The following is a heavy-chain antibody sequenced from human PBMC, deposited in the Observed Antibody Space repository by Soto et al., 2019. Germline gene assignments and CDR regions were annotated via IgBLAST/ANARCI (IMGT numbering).Heavy chain of an antibody. Sequence: EVQLLESVGGLVQPGGSLRLSCAASGFTFSSYAMNWVRQAPGKGLEWVSTISGSGGDTYYADSVKGRFTISRDNSKYTLSLQMDSLRADDTAVYYCAKGGRSSSGLDFDYWGQGTLVTVSS. J-gene: IGHJ4*02. CDR3: AKGGRSSSGLDFDY. D-gene: IGHD6-6*01. CDR2: ISGSGGDT. V-gene: IGHV3-23*01. CDR1: GFTFSSYA.